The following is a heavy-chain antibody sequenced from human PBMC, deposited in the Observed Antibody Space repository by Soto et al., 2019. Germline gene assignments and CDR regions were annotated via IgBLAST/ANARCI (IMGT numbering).Heavy chain of an antibody. Sequence: ASVKVSCKASGYTFTSCYIHWVRQAPGQGLQWMGIINPSGGTTSNAQQFQGRVTMTRDTSTSTVYMELSSLRSDDTAVYYCAREIGFGEFHFDYWGQGTPVTVSS. CDR1: GYTFTSCY. CDR3: AREIGFGEFHFDY. J-gene: IGHJ4*02. D-gene: IGHD3-10*01. V-gene: IGHV1-46*01. CDR2: INPSGGTT.